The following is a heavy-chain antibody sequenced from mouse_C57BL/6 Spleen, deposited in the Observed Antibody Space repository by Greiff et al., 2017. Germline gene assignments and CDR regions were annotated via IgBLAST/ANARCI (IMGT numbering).Heavy chain of an antibody. D-gene: IGHD1-1*01. CDR3: ARGLTEGYFDV. Sequence: VQLVESGGDLVKPGGSLKLSCAASGFTFSSYGMSWVRQTPDKRLEWVATISSGGSYTYYPDSVKGRFTISRDNAKNTLYLQMSSLKSEDTAMYYCARGLTEGYFDVWGTGTTVTVSS. CDR2: ISSGGSYT. J-gene: IGHJ1*03. V-gene: IGHV5-6*01. CDR1: GFTFSSYG.